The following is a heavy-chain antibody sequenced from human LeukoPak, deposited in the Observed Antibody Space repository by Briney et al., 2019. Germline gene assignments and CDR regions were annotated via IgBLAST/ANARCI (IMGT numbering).Heavy chain of an antibody. J-gene: IGHJ4*02. CDR2: ISSSSSSI. CDR3: ATEGRSTTPGY. D-gene: IGHD6-13*01. CDR1: GFTFSSYS. Sequence: PGGSLRLSCAASGFTFSSYSMNWVRQAPGKGLEWVSSISSSSSSIYYADSVKGRFTISRDNAKNSLYLQMNSLRAEDTSVYYCATEGRSTTPGYWGQGTLVIVSS. V-gene: IGHV3-21*01.